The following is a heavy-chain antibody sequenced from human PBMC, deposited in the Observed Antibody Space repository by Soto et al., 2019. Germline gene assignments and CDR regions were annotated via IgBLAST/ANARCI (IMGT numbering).Heavy chain of an antibody. D-gene: IGHD3-10*01. V-gene: IGHV4-34*01. J-gene: IGHJ6*03. Sequence: GKGLEWIGEINHSGSTNYNPSLKSRVTLSVDTSKNQFSLKLSSVTAADTAVYYCAREAIRYYYYYMDVWGKGTTVTVSS. CDR2: INHSGST. CDR3: AREAIRYYYYYMDV.